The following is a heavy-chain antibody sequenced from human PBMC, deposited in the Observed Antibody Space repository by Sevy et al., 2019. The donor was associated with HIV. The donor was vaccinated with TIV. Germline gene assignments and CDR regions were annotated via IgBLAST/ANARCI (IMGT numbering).Heavy chain of an antibody. J-gene: IGHJ4*02. V-gene: IGHV3-21*04. Sequence: GGSLRLSCAASGFNFRTYSMNWVRQAPGKGLEWLSSISDDSRYIYYSDSVKGRFTISRANAKNLLFLQMNNLRVEDTVIYYCARDFTIFGVVSGNDYWGQGNLVTVSS. D-gene: IGHD3-3*01. CDR3: ARDFTIFGVVSGNDY. CDR2: ISDDSRYI. CDR1: GFNFRTYS.